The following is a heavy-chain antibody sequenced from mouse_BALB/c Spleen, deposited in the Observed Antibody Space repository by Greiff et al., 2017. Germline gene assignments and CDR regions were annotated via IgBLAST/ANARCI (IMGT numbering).Heavy chain of an antibody. Sequence: VQLQQSGTVLARPGASVKMSCKASGYTFTSYWMHWVKQRPGQGLEWIGAIYPGNSDTSYNQKFKGKAKLTAVTSTSTAYMELSSLTNEDSAVYYCTREEGYDYVPFAYWGQGTLVTVSA. D-gene: IGHD2-4*01. V-gene: IGHV1-5*01. J-gene: IGHJ3*01. CDR1: GYTFTSYW. CDR2: IYPGNSDT. CDR3: TREEGYDYVPFAY.